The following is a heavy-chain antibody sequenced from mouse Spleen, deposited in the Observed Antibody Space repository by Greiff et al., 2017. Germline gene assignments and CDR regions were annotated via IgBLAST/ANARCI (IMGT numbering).Heavy chain of an antibody. V-gene: IGHV1-58*01. CDR2: IYIGNGYT. CDR1: GYTFTSYG. CDR3: ARSDFLKQPYFDY. D-gene: IGHD6-1*01. J-gene: IGHJ2*01. Sequence: VQLQQSGTELVRPGSSVKMSCKTSGYTFTSYGIDWVKQRPGQGLEWIGYIYIGNGYTEYNEKFKGKATLTSDTSSSTAYMQLSSLTSEDSAIYFCARSDFLKQPYFDYWGQGTTLTVSS.